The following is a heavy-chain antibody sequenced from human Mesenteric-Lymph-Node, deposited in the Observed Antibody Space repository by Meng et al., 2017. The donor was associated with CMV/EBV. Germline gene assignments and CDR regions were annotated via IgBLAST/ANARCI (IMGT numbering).Heavy chain of an antibody. J-gene: IGHJ4*02. CDR3: ARARYSTYYFDY. D-gene: IGHD4-11*01. Sequence: GESLKISCAASGFTFSDYYMSWIRQAPGKGLEWVSYISSSGSTIYYADSVKGRFTISRDNAKNSLYLQMNSLRAEDTAVYYCARARYSTYYFDYWGQGTLVTVSS. CDR2: ISSSGSTI. V-gene: IGHV3-11*01. CDR1: GFTFSDYY.